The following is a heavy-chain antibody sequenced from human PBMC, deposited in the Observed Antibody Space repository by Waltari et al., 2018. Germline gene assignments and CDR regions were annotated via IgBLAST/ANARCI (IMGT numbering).Heavy chain of an antibody. D-gene: IGHD3-3*01. CDR3: ARDTYYDFWSGYYTGDYFDY. J-gene: IGHJ4*02. V-gene: IGHV4-34*01. Sequence: QVQLQQWGAGLLKPSETLSLTCAVYGGSFSGYYWSWIRQPPGKGLEWIGEIDHSGSTSYTPSLKSRVTISVDTSKNQFSLKLSSVTAADTAVYYCARDTYYDFWSGYYTGDYFDYWGQGTLVTVSS. CDR1: GGSFSGYY. CDR2: IDHSGST.